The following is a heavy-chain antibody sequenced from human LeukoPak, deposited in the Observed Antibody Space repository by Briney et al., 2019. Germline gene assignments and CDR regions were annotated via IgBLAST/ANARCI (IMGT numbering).Heavy chain of an antibody. CDR3: ATWFGEFLYPYYFDY. Sequence: GGSLRLSCAASGFTFTSYSMNWVRQAPGRGLEWVSSISSSSTYIYYADSVKGRFTISRDNAKNSLYLQMNSLRAADTAVYYCATWFGEFLYPYYFDYWGQGTLVTVSS. J-gene: IGHJ4*02. CDR2: ISSSSTYI. V-gene: IGHV3-21*01. D-gene: IGHD3-10*01. CDR1: GFTFTSYS.